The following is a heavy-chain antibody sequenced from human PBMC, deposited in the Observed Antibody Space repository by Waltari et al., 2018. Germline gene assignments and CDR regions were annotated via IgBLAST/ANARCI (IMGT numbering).Heavy chain of an antibody. J-gene: IGHJ4*02. V-gene: IGHV1-8*01. D-gene: IGHD6-13*01. Sequence: RRATGQGLEWMGWMNPNSGNTGYAQKFQGRVTMTRNTSISTAYMELSSLRSEDTAVYYCARVGGYSSSWSDFDYWGQGTLVTVSS. CDR2: MNPNSGNT. CDR3: ARVGGYSSSWSDFDY.